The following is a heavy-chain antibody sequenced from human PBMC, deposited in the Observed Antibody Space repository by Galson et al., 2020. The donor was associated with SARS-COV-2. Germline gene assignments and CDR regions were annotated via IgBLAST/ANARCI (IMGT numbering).Heavy chain of an antibody. V-gene: IGHV2-70*11. CDR2: IDWDDSE. J-gene: IGHJ6*02. Sequence: SGPTLVKPTQTLTLTCTFSGFSLSTSGMCVSWIRQPPGKALEWLARIDWDDSEHYSTSLKTRLTISKDTSRNQVVLTMTNMDPADTATYYCARRRWIDSTHYGLDVWGQGTTVTVSS. D-gene: IGHD5-12*01. CDR3: ARRRWIDSTHYGLDV. CDR1: GFSLSTSGMC.